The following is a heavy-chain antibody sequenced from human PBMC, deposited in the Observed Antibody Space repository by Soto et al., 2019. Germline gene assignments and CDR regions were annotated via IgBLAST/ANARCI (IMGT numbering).Heavy chain of an antibody. CDR3: AREIVDTGFDY. CDR1: GFTFSSYE. V-gene: IGHV3-48*03. Sequence: EVQLVESGGGLVQPGGSLRLSCAASGFTFSSYEMNWVRQAPGKGLEWVSYISSSGSTIYYADSVKGRFTISRDNAKNSLYLQMNSLRAEDTAVYYCAREIVDTGFDYWGQGPLVTVSS. D-gene: IGHD5-18*01. CDR2: ISSSGSTI. J-gene: IGHJ4*02.